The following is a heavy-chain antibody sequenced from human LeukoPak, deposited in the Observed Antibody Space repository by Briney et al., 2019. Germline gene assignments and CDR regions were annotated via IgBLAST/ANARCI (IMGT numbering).Heavy chain of an antibody. CDR2: IKQDGSEK. CDR1: GFTFSSYG. CDR3: ARGRGGLLWFGEFNS. D-gene: IGHD3-10*01. V-gene: IGHV3-7*01. J-gene: IGHJ4*02. Sequence: GGSLRLSCAASGFTFSSYGMHWVRQAPGKRLEWVANIKQDGSEKHYVDSVKGRFTISRDNANNSLYLQMNSLRAEDTAVYYCARGRGGLLWFGEFNSWGQGTLVTVSS.